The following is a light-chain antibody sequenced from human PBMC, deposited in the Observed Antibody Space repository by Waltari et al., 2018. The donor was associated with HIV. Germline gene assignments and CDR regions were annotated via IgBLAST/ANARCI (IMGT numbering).Light chain of an antibody. CDR3: SSFTTSSTLI. V-gene: IGLV2-18*02. CDR1: SSDVGTYNR. J-gene: IGLJ2*01. Sequence: QSALTQPPSVSGSPGQSVTISCTGTSSDVGTYNRVSWYQQPPGTAPKVVIYEVSNRPSGVPDRFSGSKSGNTASLTISGLQAEDEADYYCSSFTTSSTLIVGGGTRLTVL. CDR2: EVS.